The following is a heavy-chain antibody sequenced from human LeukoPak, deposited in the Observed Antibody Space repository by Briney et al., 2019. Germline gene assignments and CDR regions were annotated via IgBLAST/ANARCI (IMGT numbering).Heavy chain of an antibody. CDR2: ISGSGGST. J-gene: IGHJ2*01. CDR1: GFTFSSYV. V-gene: IGHV3-23*01. D-gene: IGHD3-10*01. Sequence: GGSLRLSCAASGFTFSSYVMSWVRQAPGKGLEWVSAISGSGGSTYYADSVKGRFTISRDNSKNSLYLQMNSLRAEDTAVYYCAKSSGSWAGGDLWGRGTLVTVSS. CDR3: AKSSGSWAGGDL.